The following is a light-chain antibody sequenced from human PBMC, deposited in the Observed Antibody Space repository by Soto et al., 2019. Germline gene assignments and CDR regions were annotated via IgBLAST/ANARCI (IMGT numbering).Light chain of an antibody. CDR1: SSNIGAGYD. J-gene: IGLJ1*01. CDR2: GNS. CDR3: QSYDSRLSGYV. Sequence: QPVLTQPPSVSGAPGQRVTISCTGSSSNIGAGYDVHWYQQLPGTAPKLLIYGNSNRPSGVPDRFSGSKSGTSASLAITGLQAEDEADYYCQSYDSRLSGYVFGTGTMLTVL. V-gene: IGLV1-40*01.